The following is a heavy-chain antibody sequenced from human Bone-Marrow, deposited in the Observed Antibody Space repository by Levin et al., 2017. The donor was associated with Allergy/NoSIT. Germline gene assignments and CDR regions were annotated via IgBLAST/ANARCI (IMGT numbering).Heavy chain of an antibody. D-gene: IGHD3-22*01. J-gene: IGHJ4*02. CDR3: ARENDYYDSSGYYDY. CDR1: GGTFSSYT. Sequence: GASVKVSCKASGGTFSSYTISWVRQAPGQGLEWMGRIIPILGIANYAQKFQGRVTITADKSTSTAYMELSSLRSEDTAVYYCARENDYYDSSGYYDYWGQGTLVTVSS. V-gene: IGHV1-69*04. CDR2: IIPILGIA.